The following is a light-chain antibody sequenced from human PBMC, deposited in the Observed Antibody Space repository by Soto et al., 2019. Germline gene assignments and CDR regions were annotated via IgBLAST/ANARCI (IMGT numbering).Light chain of an antibody. CDR3: QQDYNLPIT. CDR2: GAS. CDR1: QSVCNN. V-gene: IGKV3D-7*01. J-gene: IGKJ5*01. Sequence: EIGIARSPATLSFSPGEITTLSCMASQSVCNNLAWYQQKPGQAPRLLIYGASTRATGIPARFSGSGSGTDFTLTISSLQPEDFAVYYCQQDYNLPITFGQGTRLEIK.